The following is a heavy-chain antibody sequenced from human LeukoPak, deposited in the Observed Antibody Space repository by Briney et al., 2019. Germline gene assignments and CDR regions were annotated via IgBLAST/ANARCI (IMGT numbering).Heavy chain of an antibody. CDR3: ARHSPLWNY. CDR2: INSDGSST. CDR1: GFTFSRNW. J-gene: IGHJ4*02. V-gene: IGHV3-74*01. D-gene: IGHD1-1*01. Sequence: PGGSLRLSCAASGFTFSRNWMHWVRQAPGKGLVWVSRINSDGSSTNYADSVKGRFTISRDNAKNSLYLQMNSLRAEDTALYYCARHSPLWNYWGQGTLVTVSS.